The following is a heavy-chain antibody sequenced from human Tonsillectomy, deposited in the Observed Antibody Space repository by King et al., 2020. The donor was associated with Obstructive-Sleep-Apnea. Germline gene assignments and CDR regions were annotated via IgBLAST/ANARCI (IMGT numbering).Heavy chain of an antibody. D-gene: IGHD4-17*01. CDR3: AGHDGALNWFDP. V-gene: IGHV4-59*08. Sequence: QLQESGPGLVKPSETLSLTCTVSGGSISSYYWSWIRQPPGKGVEWIGYIYYSGSTNYNPSLKSRVTISVDTSKNQFSLKLSSVTAADTAVYYCAGHDGALNWFDPWGPGTLVTVSS. CDR2: IYYSGST. J-gene: IGHJ5*02. CDR1: GGSISSYY.